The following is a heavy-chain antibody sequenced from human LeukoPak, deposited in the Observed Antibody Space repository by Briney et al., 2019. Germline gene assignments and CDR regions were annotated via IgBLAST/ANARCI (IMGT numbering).Heavy chain of an antibody. CDR2: IYHSGST. CDR3: ASVRSGHYTFSDY. J-gene: IGHJ4*02. CDR1: GYSISSGYY. Sequence: SETLSLTCGVSGYSISSGYYWGWIRQPSGKGLEWIGSIYHSGSTNYNPSLKRRVTISVDTSKNQFSLKLSSVTAADTAVYYCASVRSGHYTFSDYWGQGTLVTVSS. D-gene: IGHD3-3*01. V-gene: IGHV4-38-2*01.